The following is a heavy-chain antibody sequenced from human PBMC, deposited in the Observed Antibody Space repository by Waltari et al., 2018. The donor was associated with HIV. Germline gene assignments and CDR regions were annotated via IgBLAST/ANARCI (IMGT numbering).Heavy chain of an antibody. CDR3: ARFDYDSKVDY. CDR2: ISSSSSYI. Sequence: EVQLVESGGGLVKPGGSLRLSCAASGFPFSSSSMNWVRQAPGKGLEWVSSISSSSSYIYYADSVKGRFTISRDNAKNSLYLQMNSLRAEDTAVYYCARFDYDSKVDYWGQGTLVTVSS. CDR1: GFPFSSSS. V-gene: IGHV3-21*01. D-gene: IGHD3-22*01. J-gene: IGHJ4*02.